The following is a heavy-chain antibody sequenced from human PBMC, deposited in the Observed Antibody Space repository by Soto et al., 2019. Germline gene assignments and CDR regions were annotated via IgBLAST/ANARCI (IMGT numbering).Heavy chain of an antibody. V-gene: IGHV4-59*01. D-gene: IGHD4-17*01. CDR3: SRDRELTTPYYYSMDV. CDR1: GGSISGSY. Sequence: QVQLQESGPGLVKPSETMSLTCTVSGGSISGSYWRWIRQPPGRGLEWLGYIHHSVSTNYNPSLRSRVTVSVDTAKNQVSLNLSAVTAANTAVYSCSRDRELTTPYYYSMDVWGQGTTVTVS. J-gene: IGHJ6*02. CDR2: IHHSVST.